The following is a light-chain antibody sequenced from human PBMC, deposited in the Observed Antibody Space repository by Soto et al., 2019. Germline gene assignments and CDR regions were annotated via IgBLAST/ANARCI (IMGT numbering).Light chain of an antibody. Sequence: DIQMIQSPSTLSASVGDRVTITCRASQSISSWLAWYQQKPGKAPKLLIYKASSLESGVPSRLSGSGSGTEFTLTISSLQPDDFATYYCQQYNSYPLTFGGGTKVDIK. V-gene: IGKV1-5*03. CDR2: KAS. CDR3: QQYNSYPLT. CDR1: QSISSW. J-gene: IGKJ4*01.